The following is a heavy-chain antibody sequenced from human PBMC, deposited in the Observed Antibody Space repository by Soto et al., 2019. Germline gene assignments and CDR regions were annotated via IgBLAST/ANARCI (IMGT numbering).Heavy chain of an antibody. Sequence: ASVKVSCKASGGTFSSYAISWVRQAPGQGLEWMGGIIPIFGTANYAQKFQGRVTITADESTSTAYMELSSLRSEDTAVYYCARDLIGCFGSSSCGYYYYGMDVWGQGTTVTVSS. CDR3: ARDLIGCFGSSSCGYYYYGMDV. J-gene: IGHJ6*02. D-gene: IGHD6-6*01. CDR1: GGTFSSYA. CDR2: IIPIFGTA. V-gene: IGHV1-69*13.